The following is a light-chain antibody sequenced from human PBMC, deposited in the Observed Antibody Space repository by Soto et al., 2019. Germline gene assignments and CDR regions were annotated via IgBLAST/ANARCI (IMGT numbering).Light chain of an antibody. CDR2: DVS. CDR3: YSYTTSRTRV. J-gene: IGLJ2*01. CDR1: SSDVGANNY. V-gene: IGLV2-14*01. Sequence: QSALTQPASVSGSPGQSITISCTGTSSDVGANNYVSWYQQHPGRAPKLMIYDVSNRTTGVSNRFSGSKSGNTDSLTSSGLQAEDEADYSCYSYTTSRTRVFGGGTKLTVL.